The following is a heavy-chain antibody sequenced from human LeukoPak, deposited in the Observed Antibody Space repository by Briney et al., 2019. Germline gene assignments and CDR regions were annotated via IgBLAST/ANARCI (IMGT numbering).Heavy chain of an antibody. CDR1: GFTFSNAW. V-gene: IGHV3-15*01. CDR3: TTLYYDSSGYYRAFDI. Sequence: GGSLRLSCSASGFTFSNAWMSWVRHAPGKGREWVGRIKSKTDGGTTDYAATVKGRFTNSRYDSKNTLYLLMNSLKTEDTAVYYCTTLYYDSSGYYRAFDIWGQGTMVTVSS. CDR2: IKSKTDGGTT. D-gene: IGHD3-22*01. J-gene: IGHJ3*02.